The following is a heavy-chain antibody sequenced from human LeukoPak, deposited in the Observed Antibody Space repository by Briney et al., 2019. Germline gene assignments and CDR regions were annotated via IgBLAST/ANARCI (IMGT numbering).Heavy chain of an antibody. V-gene: IGHV3-7*01. D-gene: IGHD1-26*01. J-gene: IGHJ4*02. Sequence: PGGSLRLSCAASGFTFSDYWMTWVRQVPGKGLEWVANVGRDGSEKNYVDSVKGRFTISRDNAKKSLYLEMNSLRVEDTALYYCAKVGAGELQGGFENWGQGTLVTVSS. CDR3: AKVGAGELQGGFEN. CDR2: VGRDGSEK. CDR1: GFTFSDYW.